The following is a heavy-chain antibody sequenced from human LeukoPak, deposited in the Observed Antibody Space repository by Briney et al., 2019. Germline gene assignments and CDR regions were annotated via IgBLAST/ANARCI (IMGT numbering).Heavy chain of an antibody. J-gene: IGHJ4*02. CDR1: GFTFSSYG. V-gene: IGHV3-33*06. CDR3: AKVPGGIAVAGTGY. CDR2: IWYDGSNK. Sequence: GRSLRLSCAASGFTFSSYGMHWVRQAPGKGLEWVAVIWYDGSNKYYADSVKGRFTISRDNSKNTLYLQMNSLRAEDTAVYYCAKVPGGIAVAGTGYWGQGTLVTVSS. D-gene: IGHD6-19*01.